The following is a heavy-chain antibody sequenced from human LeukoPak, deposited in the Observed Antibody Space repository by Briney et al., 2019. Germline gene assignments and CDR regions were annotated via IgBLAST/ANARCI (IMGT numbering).Heavy chain of an antibody. CDR1: GYTFSSYG. Sequence: ASVKVSCMASGYTFSSYGISWVRQAPGQGLEWMGWISTYNGNTHYAQKLQGRVSMTTDTSTSTAYMELRSLRSDDTAVYCCARDRCSSTSCYLLAPLGTSPDAFDIWGLGTMVTVSS. D-gene: IGHD2-2*01. V-gene: IGHV1-18*01. CDR2: ISTYNGNT. CDR3: ARDRCSSTSCYLLAPLGTSPDAFDI. J-gene: IGHJ3*02.